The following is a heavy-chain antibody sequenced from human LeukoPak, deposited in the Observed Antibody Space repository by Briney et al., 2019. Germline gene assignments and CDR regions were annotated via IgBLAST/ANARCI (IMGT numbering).Heavy chain of an antibody. J-gene: IGHJ4*02. Sequence: ASVKVSCKASGYTFTSYDINWVRQATGQGLEWMVWMNPNSGNTGYAQKFQGRVTITRNTSISTAYMELSSLRPEDTAVYYCARDFQWELHIIDYCGQGTLVTVSS. CDR1: GYTFTSYD. V-gene: IGHV1-8*03. CDR2: MNPNSGNT. CDR3: ARDFQWELHIIDY. D-gene: IGHD1-26*01.